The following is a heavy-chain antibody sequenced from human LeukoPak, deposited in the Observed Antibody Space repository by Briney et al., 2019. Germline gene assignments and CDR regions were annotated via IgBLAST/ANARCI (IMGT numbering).Heavy chain of an antibody. CDR1: GYSFTSYW. D-gene: IGHD6-6*01. J-gene: IGHJ5*02. CDR2: IYPGDSDT. CDR3: ARISSSSVSSWFDP. V-gene: IGHV5-51*01. Sequence: GGSLRLSCKGSGYSFTSYWIGWVRQMPGKGLEWMGIIYPGDSDTRYSPSFQGQVTISADKSISTAYLQWSSLKASDTAMYYCARISSSSVSSWFDPWGQGTLVTVSS.